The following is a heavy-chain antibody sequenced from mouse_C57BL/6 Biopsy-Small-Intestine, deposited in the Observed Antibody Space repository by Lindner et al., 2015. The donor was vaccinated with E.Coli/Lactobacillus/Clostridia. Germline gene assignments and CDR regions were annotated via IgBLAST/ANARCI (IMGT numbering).Heavy chain of an antibody. CDR2: ISSGSSTI. V-gene: IGHV5-17*01. CDR3: ARRGYAMDY. CDR1: GFTFSDYG. Sequence: ESGGGLVKPGGSLKLSCAASGFTFSDYGMHWGSSGSREGLEWVAYISSGSSTIYYADTVKGRFTISRDNAKNTLFLQMTSLRSEDTAMYDCARRGYAMDYWGQGTSVTVSS. J-gene: IGHJ4*01.